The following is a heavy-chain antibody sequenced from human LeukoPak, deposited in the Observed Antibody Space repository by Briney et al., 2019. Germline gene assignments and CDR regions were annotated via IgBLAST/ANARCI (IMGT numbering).Heavy chain of an antibody. CDR1: GYSFPTYW. V-gene: IGHV5-51*01. CDR2: IYPGDSDT. CDR3: AWSGTIATRRNYIDY. Sequence: GESLKISCKGSGYSFPTYWIGWVRQMPGKGLEWMGIIYPGDSDTRYSPSFEGEVTISADKSISTAYLQWSSLKASDTAMYYCAWSGTIATRRNYIDYWGQGTLVTVSS. D-gene: IGHD6-6*01. J-gene: IGHJ4*02.